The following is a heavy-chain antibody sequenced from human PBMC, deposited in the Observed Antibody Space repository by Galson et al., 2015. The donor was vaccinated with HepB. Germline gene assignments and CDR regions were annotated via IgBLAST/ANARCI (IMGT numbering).Heavy chain of an antibody. V-gene: IGHV3-30-3*01. CDR2: ISYDGSNK. CDR3: ARDPPGGLGLDY. J-gene: IGHJ4*02. Sequence: SLRLSCAASGFTFSSYAMHWVRQAPGKGLEWVAVISYDGSNKYYADSVKGRFTISRDNSKNTLYLQMNSLRAEDTAVYYCARDPPGGLGLDYWGQGTLVTVSS. D-gene: IGHD3-10*01. CDR1: GFTFSSYA.